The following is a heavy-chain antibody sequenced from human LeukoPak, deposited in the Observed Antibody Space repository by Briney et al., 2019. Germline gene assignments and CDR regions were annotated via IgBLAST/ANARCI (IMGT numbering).Heavy chain of an antibody. CDR1: GFTFSSYA. CDR3: AKEGQNYDFWSGYYVLPFFDY. V-gene: IGHV3-23*01. Sequence: PGGSLRLSCAASGFTFSSYAMSWVRQAPGKGLEWVSAISGSGGSTYYADSEKGRFTISRDNSKNTLYLQMNSLRVEDTAVYYCAKEGQNYDFWSGYYVLPFFDYWGQGTLVTVSS. D-gene: IGHD3-3*01. CDR2: ISGSGGST. J-gene: IGHJ4*02.